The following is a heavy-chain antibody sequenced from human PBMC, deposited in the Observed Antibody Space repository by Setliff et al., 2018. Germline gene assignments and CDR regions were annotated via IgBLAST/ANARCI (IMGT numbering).Heavy chain of an antibody. J-gene: IGHJ6*02. D-gene: IGHD3-3*01. CDR3: AGEFYSLWRGYTDRQSYFYGIDV. CDR2: IIPIFGTP. V-gene: IGHV1-46*01. Sequence: ASVKVSCKASGYTFTTYSMNWVRQAPGQGLAWMGRIIPIFGTPNYAQKFQGRVTMTRDTSTSTVYMELSSLRSEDTAVYYFAGEFYSLWRGYTDRQSYFYGIDVWGQGTTSTV. CDR1: GYTFTTYS.